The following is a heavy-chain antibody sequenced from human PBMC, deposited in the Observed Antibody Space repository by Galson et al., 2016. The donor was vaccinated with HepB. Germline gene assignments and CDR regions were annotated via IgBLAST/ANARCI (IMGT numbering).Heavy chain of an antibody. J-gene: IGHJ6*02. CDR3: AKDEGFYNGMDF. V-gene: IGHV4-61*10. CDR1: GGSVSSASHY. Sequence: SETLSLTCTVSGGSVSSASHYWSWVRQPTGKGREWIGYISDSESTNYNPSLKGRVTISLDRSKNQFSLRLNSVIAADTAVYYCAKDEGFYNGMDFWGQGTTVTVSS. D-gene: IGHD2-2*02. CDR2: ISDSEST.